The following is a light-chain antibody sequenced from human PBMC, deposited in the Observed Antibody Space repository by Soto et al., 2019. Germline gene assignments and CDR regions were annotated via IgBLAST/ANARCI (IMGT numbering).Light chain of an antibody. Sequence: EIVLTQSPATLSLSPGERATLSCRASQSVSRYLAWYQQKPGQAPRLLIYDASNRATGIPARFSGSGSGTDFALTISSLEPEDFAVYYCEQYGSSPTFGEGTRLEIK. V-gene: IGKV3-11*01. CDR3: EQYGSSPT. CDR1: QSVSRY. J-gene: IGKJ5*01. CDR2: DAS.